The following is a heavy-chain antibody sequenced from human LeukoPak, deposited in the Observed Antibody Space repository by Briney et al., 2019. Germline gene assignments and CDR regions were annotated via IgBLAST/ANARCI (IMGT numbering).Heavy chain of an antibody. CDR1: GGSISSGSYL. D-gene: IGHD1-26*01. J-gene: IGHJ5*02. CDR3: ARWVGNRNWFDP. CDR2: ISYSGST. V-gene: IGHV4-39*07. Sequence: PSETLSLTCTVSGGSISSGSYLWGCIRQSPGKGLEWIGSISYSGSTYYNPSLKSRVTVSVDTSKNQFSLKVTSVTAADTAVYYCARWVGNRNWFDPWGQGTLVTVSS.